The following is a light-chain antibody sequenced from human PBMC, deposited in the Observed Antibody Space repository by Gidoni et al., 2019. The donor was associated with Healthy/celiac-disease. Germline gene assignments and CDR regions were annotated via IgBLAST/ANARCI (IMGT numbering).Light chain of an antibody. CDR3: CSYAVSYTPDL. CDR2: DVS. CDR1: SSDVGGYNY. Sequence: SALTQPRSVSGSPGQSVTISCTGTSSDVGGYNYVSWYQQHTGKAPKLMIYDVSTRPSGVPDRFSGSKSGNTASLTISGLQAEDEADYYCCSYAVSYTPDLLGGGTTLT. J-gene: IGLJ2*01. V-gene: IGLV2-11*01.